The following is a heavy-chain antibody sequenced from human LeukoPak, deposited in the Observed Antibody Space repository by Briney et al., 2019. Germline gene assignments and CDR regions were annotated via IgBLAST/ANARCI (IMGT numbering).Heavy chain of an antibody. J-gene: IGHJ4*02. CDR2: ISSNGGST. Sequence: PGGSLGLSCSASGFTFSRYAMHWVRQAPGKGLEYVSGISSNGGSTYYADSVKGRFTISRDNSKNTLYLQMSSLRAEDTAVYYCVKSGSYYTEPYYFDYWGQGTLVTVSS. CDR1: GFTFSRYA. D-gene: IGHD3-3*01. CDR3: VKSGSYYTEPYYFDY. V-gene: IGHV3-64D*06.